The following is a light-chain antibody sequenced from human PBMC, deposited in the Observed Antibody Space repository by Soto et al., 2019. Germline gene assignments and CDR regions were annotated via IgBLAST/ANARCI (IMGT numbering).Light chain of an antibody. CDR3: QQYKSYQYT. Sequence: DIQMTQSPSTLSASVGDRVTITCRASQSISIWLAWYQQKPGKAPKLLIYKASSLESGVPSRFSGIGSGTEFTLTISSLQPDDFAPYCCQQYKSYQYTFGQGTKLEIK. J-gene: IGKJ2*01. V-gene: IGKV1-5*03. CDR2: KAS. CDR1: QSISIW.